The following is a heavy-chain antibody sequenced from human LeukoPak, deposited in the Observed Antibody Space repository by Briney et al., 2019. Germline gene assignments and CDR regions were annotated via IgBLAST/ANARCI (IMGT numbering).Heavy chain of an antibody. D-gene: IGHD6-19*01. CDR3: ARAIAVAEGY. V-gene: IGHV3-21*01. J-gene: IGHJ4*02. CDR1: GFTFISYS. Sequence: GGPLRLSCEASGFTFISYSMNWVRQAPGKGLEWVSYISGGSGHIYYADSVKGRFTISRDNAKNSLYLQMNSLRAEDTAVYYCARAIAVAEGYWGQGTLVTVSS. CDR2: ISGGSGHI.